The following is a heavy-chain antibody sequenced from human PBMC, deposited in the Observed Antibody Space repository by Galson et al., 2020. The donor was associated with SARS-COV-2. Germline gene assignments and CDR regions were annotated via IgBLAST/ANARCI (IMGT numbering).Heavy chain of an antibody. D-gene: IGHD6-19*01. J-gene: IGHJ4*02. Sequence: QAGGSLRLSCAASGFTFSNYAMHWVRQAPGKGLEWVAAISYDGDNKYYPDSVKGRFTTSIDNSKNTLYLQTNSLRAEDTAVYYCVTWICNSGCNVYWGQGALVTVSS. CDR2: ISYDGDNK. CDR1: GFTFSNYA. CDR3: VTWICNSGCNVY. V-gene: IGHV3-30-3*01.